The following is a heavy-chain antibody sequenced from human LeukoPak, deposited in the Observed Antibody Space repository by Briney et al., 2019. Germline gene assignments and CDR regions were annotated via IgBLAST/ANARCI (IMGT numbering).Heavy chain of an antibody. D-gene: IGHD3-10*01. CDR2: ISGSGGST. V-gene: IGHV3-23*01. J-gene: IGHJ4*02. CDR1: GFTFSSYA. Sequence: GGSLRLSCAASGFTFSSYAMSCVRQAPGKGLEWVSAISGSGGSTYYADSVKGRFTITRDNSKNTLYLQMNSLRAEDTAVYYCAKDIWFGELLQGYFDYWGQGTLVTVSS. CDR3: AKDIWFGELLQGYFDY.